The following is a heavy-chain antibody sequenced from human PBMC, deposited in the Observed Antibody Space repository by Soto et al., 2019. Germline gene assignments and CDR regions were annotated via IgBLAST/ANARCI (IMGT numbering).Heavy chain of an antibody. CDR2: IYYSGST. D-gene: IGHD5-12*01. CDR3: TRGRGIVATINRSLLFDY. V-gene: IGHV4-31*03. J-gene: IGHJ4*02. Sequence: QVQLQESGPGLVKPSQTLSLTCTVSGGSISSGGYYWSWIRQHPGKGLEWIGYIYYSGSTYYNPSLESRVNRSVDTSKNQFSLQLSSVTAADTAVYYWTRGRGIVATINRSLLFDYWGQGTLVTVSS. CDR1: GGSISSGGYY.